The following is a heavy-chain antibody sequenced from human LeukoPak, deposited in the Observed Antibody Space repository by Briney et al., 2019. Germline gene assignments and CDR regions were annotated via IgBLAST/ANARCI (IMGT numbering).Heavy chain of an antibody. CDR3: ARLKPPEVVPAAKPKTPYYFDY. CDR1: GYTFTGYY. D-gene: IGHD2-2*01. CDR2: INPNSGGT. V-gene: IGHV1-2*02. Sequence: GASVKVSCKASGYTFTGYYMHWVRQAPGQGLEWMGWINPNSGGTNYAQKFQGRVTMTRDTSISTAYMELSRLRSDDTAVYYCARLKPPEVVPAAKPKTPYYFDYWGQGTLVTVSS. J-gene: IGHJ4*02.